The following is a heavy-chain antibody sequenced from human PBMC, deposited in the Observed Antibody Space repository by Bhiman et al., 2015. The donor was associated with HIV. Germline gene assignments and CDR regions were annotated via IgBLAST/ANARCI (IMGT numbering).Heavy chain of an antibody. D-gene: IGHD2-2*01. CDR3: ARDESYRKYALTAFDI. Sequence: EVQLVESGGGLVQPGGSLRLSCAASGFTFSSYWMSWVRQAPGKGLEWVANIKQDGSEKYYVDSVKGRFTISRDNAKNSLYLQMNRLRAEDTAVYYCARDESYRKYALTAFDIWGQGTVV. V-gene: IGHV3-7*05. CDR2: IKQDGSEK. CDR1: GFTFSSYW. J-gene: IGHJ3*02.